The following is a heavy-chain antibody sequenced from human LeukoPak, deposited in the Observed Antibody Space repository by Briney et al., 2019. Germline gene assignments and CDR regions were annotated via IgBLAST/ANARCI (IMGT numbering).Heavy chain of an antibody. V-gene: IGHV3-23*01. CDR1: GFTFDNFA. Sequence: GGSLRLSCAPSGFTFDNFAMTWVRQAPGKGLEWVSEITGSGGSSYYADSVKGRFTISRDNSKNTLYLQMNSLRAEDTAIYYCARELFDFDYWGQGTLVTVSS. D-gene: IGHD3-10*01. J-gene: IGHJ4*02. CDR2: ITGSGGSS. CDR3: ARELFDFDY.